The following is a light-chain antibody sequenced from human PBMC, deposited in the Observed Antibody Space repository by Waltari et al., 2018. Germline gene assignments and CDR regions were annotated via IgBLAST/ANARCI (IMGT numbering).Light chain of an antibody. J-gene: IGKJ3*01. CDR3: QQYYATPRT. Sequence: DIVMTQSPDSLAVSLGERATINCKSSQSVLYSSNNKNNLAWYQQKPGQSPKLLMYWASTRESGVPDRFSGSGSGTDFTLTISSLQAEDVAVYYCQQYYATPRTFGPGTKVDIK. CDR1: QSVLYSSNNKNN. CDR2: WAS. V-gene: IGKV4-1*01.